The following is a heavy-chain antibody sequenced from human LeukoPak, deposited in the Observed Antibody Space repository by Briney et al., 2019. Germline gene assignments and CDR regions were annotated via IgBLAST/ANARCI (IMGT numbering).Heavy chain of an antibody. J-gene: IGHJ4*02. CDR1: GITFSNYE. CDR3: ARDSKMGELSFSDY. V-gene: IGHV3-30*03. Sequence: GGSLRLSCAASGITFSNYEFHWVRQAPGKGPQWVAVISKDGDYEYSIDSEKGRFTISRDNSKNTLYLQMNSLRAEDTAVYYCARDSKMGELSFSDYWGQGTLVTVSS. CDR2: ISKDGDYE. D-gene: IGHD3-16*02.